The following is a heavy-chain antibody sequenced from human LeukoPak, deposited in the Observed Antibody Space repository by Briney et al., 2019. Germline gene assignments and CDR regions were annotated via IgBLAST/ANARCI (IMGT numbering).Heavy chain of an antibody. J-gene: IGHJ4*02. D-gene: IGHD2-2*01. V-gene: IGHV1/OR15-1*01. Sequence: ASVKVSCKASGYIFTDYYMHWVRQAPGQELGWMGRINPNSGGTNYAQKFQGRVTMTRDTSISTAYTELSSLRVEDTAVYYCARADDSNTPGLEYWGQGTLVTVSS. CDR1: GYIFTDYY. CDR3: ARADDSNTPGLEY. CDR2: INPNSGGT.